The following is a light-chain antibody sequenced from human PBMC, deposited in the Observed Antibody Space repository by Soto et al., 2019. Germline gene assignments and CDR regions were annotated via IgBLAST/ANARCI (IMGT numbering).Light chain of an antibody. CDR3: SSFTGSSYV. Sequence: QSVLTQPASVSGSPGQSITISCTGTSSDVGNNNYVSWYQHNPGRAPKVMICDVTNRPSGVSNRFSGSKSGNTASPTISGLQAEDEADYYCSSFTGSSYVFGTGTRSPS. V-gene: IGLV2-14*03. J-gene: IGLJ1*01. CDR1: SSDVGNNNY. CDR2: DVT.